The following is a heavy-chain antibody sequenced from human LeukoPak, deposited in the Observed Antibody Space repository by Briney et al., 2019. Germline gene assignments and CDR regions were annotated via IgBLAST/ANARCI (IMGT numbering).Heavy chain of an antibody. CDR2: ISSSRTYT. J-gene: IGHJ4*02. V-gene: IGHV3-11*05. CDR1: GFTLSDYY. D-gene: IGHD3-9*01. Sequence: GGSLRLSCAASGFTLSDYYMNWSRQAPGKGLEWVSYISSSRTYTNYADSVKGRFTISRDNAKNSLYLQMNSLRAEDAAVYYCAGDYDILTGYFRGSFQYWGPGTLVTVSS. CDR3: AGDYDILTGYFRGSFQY.